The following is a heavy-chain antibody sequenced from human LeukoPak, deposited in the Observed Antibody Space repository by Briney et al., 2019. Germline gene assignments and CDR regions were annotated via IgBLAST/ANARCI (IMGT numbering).Heavy chain of an antibody. J-gene: IGHJ3*02. CDR1: GYTLTELS. D-gene: IGHD4-23*01. CDR2: FDPEDGET. V-gene: IGHV1-24*01. CDR3: ATHTVVMSLDAFDI. Sequence: ASVKVSCKVSGYTLTELSMHWVRQAPGKGLEWMGGFDPEDGETIYAQKSQGRVTMTEDTSTDTAYMELSSLRSEDTAVYYCATHTVVMSLDAFDIWGQGTMVTVSS.